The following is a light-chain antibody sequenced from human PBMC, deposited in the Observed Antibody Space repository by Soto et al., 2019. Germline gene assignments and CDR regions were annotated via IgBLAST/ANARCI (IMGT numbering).Light chain of an antibody. V-gene: IGKV1-12*01. CDR1: QDISTW. J-gene: IGKJ1*01. CDR3: QQANSFPPT. CDR2: AAS. Sequence: DIQMTQSPSSVSASVGDRVTITCRASQDISTWLAWYQQKPGEAPKLLLSAASSLQSGVPSRFSGSGSATEFTLTISSLQPEDFATYFCQQANSFPPTFGQGTKVEV.